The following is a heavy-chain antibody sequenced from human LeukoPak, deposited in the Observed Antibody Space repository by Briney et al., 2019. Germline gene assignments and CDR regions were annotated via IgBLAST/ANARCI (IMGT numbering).Heavy chain of an antibody. D-gene: IGHD4-11*01. V-gene: IGHV3-30*18. J-gene: IGHJ4*02. CDR3: AKDESGDYSLTDY. CDR2: ISYDGSNK. CDR1: GFTFSSYG. Sequence: GGSLRLSCAASGFTFSSYGMHWVRQAPGKGLEWVAVISYDGSNKYYADSVKGRFTFSRDNSKNTLYLQMNSLRAEDTAVYYCAKDESGDYSLTDYWGQGTLVTVSS.